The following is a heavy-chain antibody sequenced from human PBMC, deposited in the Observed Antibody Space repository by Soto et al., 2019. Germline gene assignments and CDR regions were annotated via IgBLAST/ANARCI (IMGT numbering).Heavy chain of an antibody. J-gene: IGHJ6*02. V-gene: IGHV3-30*18. D-gene: IGHD5-18*01. CDR2: ISYDGTDK. CDR3: VKERYAQLWLEDYGMDV. CDR1: GFTFSSYG. Sequence: QVQLVESGGGVVQPGRSLRLSCAASGFTFSSYGIHWVRQAPGKGLEWVAIISYDGTDKYYADSVKGRFTISRDNSKNTLYLQMSSLGSEDTAVYYSVKERYAQLWLEDYGMDVWGQGTTVTV.